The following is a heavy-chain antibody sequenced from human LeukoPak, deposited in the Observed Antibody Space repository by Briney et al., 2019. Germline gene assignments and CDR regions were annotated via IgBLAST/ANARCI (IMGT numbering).Heavy chain of an antibody. CDR3: ARYDVDIVARKAFDI. Sequence: SETLSLTCTVSGGSISSYYWSWIRQPPGKGLEWIGYIYYSGSTNYNPSLKSRVTISVDTSKNQFSLKLSSVTAADTAVYYCARYDVDIVARKAFDIWGQGTMVTVSS. CDR2: IYYSGST. D-gene: IGHD5-12*01. V-gene: IGHV4-59*08. J-gene: IGHJ3*02. CDR1: GGSISSYY.